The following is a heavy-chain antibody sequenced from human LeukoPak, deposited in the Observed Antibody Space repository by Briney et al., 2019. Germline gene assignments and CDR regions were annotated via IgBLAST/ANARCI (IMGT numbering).Heavy chain of an antibody. Sequence: GASVTVSCKASGFTFTSSAVQWVRQARGQRLEWIGWIVVGSGNTNYAQKFQERVTITRDMSTSTAYMELSSLRSEDTAVYYCAASALYYYDSSGDLWGQGTLVTVSS. D-gene: IGHD3-22*01. CDR1: GFTFTSSA. CDR2: IVVGSGNT. V-gene: IGHV1-58*01. CDR3: AASALYYYDSSGDL. J-gene: IGHJ4*02.